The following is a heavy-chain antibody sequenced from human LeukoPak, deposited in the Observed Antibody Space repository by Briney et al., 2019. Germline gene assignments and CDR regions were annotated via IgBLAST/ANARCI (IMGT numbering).Heavy chain of an antibody. Sequence: ASVKVSCKASGYTFISYGVTWVRQAPGQGLEWMGWISPYTTKTNYAQSLQGRVTMTTDTSTSTAYMELRSLRSDDTAVYYCAREGGVGPTAPPDYYSYQMDVWGKGTTVTVSS. CDR3: AREGGVGPTAPPDYYSYQMDV. J-gene: IGHJ6*03. CDR1: GYTFISYG. V-gene: IGHV1-18*01. CDR2: ISPYTTKT. D-gene: IGHD1-26*01.